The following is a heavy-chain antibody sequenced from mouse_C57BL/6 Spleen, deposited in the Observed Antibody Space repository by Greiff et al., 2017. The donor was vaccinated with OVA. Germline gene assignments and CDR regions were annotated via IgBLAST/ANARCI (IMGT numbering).Heavy chain of an antibody. CDR1: GFTFSDYG. J-gene: IGHJ2*01. V-gene: IGHV5-17*01. D-gene: IGHD1-1*01. CDR3: ARQGVGYFGC. CDR2: ISSGSSTI. Sequence: EVKVVESGGGLVKPGGSLKLSCAASGFTFSDYGMHWVRQAPEKGLEWVAYISSGSSTIYYADTVKGRFTISRDNAKNTLFLQMTSLGSEDTAMYYCARQGVGYFGCWGQGTTLAVSS.